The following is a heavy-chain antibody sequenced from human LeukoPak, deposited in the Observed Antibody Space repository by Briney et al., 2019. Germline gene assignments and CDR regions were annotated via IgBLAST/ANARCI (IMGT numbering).Heavy chain of an antibody. CDR3: ARSADNYYYDSSGYYSLDY. CDR1: GGTFSSYA. V-gene: IGHV1-69*13. Sequence: SVKVSCKASGGTFSSYAISWVRQAPGQGHEWMGGIIPIFGTANYAQKFQGRVTITADESTSTAYMELSSLRSEDTAVYYCARSADNYYYDSSGYYSLDYWGQGTLVTVSS. D-gene: IGHD3-22*01. J-gene: IGHJ4*02. CDR2: IIPIFGTA.